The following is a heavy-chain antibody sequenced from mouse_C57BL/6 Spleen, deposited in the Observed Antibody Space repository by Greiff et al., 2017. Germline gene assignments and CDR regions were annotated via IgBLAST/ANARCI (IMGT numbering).Heavy chain of an antibody. Sequence: VKLVESGAELARPGASVKLSCKASGYTFTRYGISWVKQRTGQGLEWIGEIYPRSGNTYYNEKFKGKVTLTVDKCSSTEYMDIRSLTSEDTAVYNWTRKEVDENAMDDWGEGTSVTVSS. V-gene: IGHV1-81*01. CDR2: IYPRSGNT. CDR3: TRKEVDENAMDD. J-gene: IGHJ4*01. CDR1: GYTFTRYG. D-gene: IGHD1-3*01.